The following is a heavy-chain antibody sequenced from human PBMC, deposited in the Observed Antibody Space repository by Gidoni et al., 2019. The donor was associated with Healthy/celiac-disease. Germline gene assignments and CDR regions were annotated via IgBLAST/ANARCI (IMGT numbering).Heavy chain of an antibody. CDR2: ISGSGGRT. J-gene: IGHJ4*02. CDR1: GFTFSSYA. Sequence: EVQLLESGGGLVQPGGSLRLSFAASGFTFSSYAMSWVRQAPGKGLEWVSAISGSGGRTYYADSVKGRFTISRDNSKNTLYLQMNSLRAEDTAVYYCAKDLLDSSSWYQGSYWGQGTLVTVSS. D-gene: IGHD6-13*01. V-gene: IGHV3-23*01. CDR3: AKDLLDSSSWYQGSY.